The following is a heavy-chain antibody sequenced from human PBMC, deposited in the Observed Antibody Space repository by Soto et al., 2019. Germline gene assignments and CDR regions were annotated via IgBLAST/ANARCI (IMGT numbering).Heavy chain of an antibody. CDR2: ISSNSDST. CDR1: GFIFSTYA. J-gene: IGHJ3*02. V-gene: IGHV3-23*01. D-gene: IGHD4-17*01. CDR3: AHPRGYGVFDAVDI. Sequence: GGSLRLSCAASGFIFSTYAMNWVRQAPGEGLEWVSAISSNSDSTFYAESVRGRFTISRDNSVNTLYLQLSRLRTEDTAVYYCAHPRGYGVFDAVDIWGQGTMVTVSS.